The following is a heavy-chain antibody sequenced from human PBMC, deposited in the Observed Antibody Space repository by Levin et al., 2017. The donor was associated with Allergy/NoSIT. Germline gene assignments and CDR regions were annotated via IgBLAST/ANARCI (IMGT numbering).Heavy chain of an antibody. D-gene: IGHD3-22*01. CDR1: GFSLSNARMG. CDR3: GRIYDSSGYYESDFDY. CDR2: IFSNDEK. Sequence: SGPTLVKPTETLTLTCTVSGFSLSNARMGVSWIRQPPGKALEWLAHIFSNDEKSYSTSLKSRLTISKDTSKSQVVLTMTNMDPVDTATYYCGRIYDSSGYYESDFDYWGQGTLVTVSS. J-gene: IGHJ4*02. V-gene: IGHV2-26*01.